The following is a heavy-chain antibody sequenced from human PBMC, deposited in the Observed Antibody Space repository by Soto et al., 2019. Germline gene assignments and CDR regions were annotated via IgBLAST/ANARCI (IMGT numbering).Heavy chain of an antibody. CDR2: INHSGIT. CDR3: ARSVLRKRITVKPIKSNYFDY. Sequence: SETLSLTCAVYGGSFSGYYCSWIRQPPWKGLEWIGEINHSGITNYNPSLKSRVTISVDTSKNQFSLKLSSVTAADTAVYYCARSVLRKRITVKPIKSNYFDYLGRVTLVAVCS. CDR1: GGSFSGYY. J-gene: IGHJ4*02. D-gene: IGHD3-10*01. V-gene: IGHV4-34*01.